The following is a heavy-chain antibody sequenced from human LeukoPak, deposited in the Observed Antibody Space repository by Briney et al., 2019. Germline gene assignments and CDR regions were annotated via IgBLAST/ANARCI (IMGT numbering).Heavy chain of an antibody. Sequence: TGGSLRLSCAASGFTFSSYWMHWVRQAPGQGLVWVSRINSNGSSTSYADSVKGRFTISRDNAKNTLYLQMNSLRAEDTAVYYCARSTHYYDYFMDVWGKGTTVTVSS. CDR1: GFTFSSYW. V-gene: IGHV3-74*01. CDR3: ARSTHYYDYFMDV. D-gene: IGHD2/OR15-2a*01. CDR2: INSNGSST. J-gene: IGHJ6*03.